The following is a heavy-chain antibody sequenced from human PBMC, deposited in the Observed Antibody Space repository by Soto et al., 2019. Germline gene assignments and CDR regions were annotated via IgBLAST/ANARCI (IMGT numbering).Heavy chain of an antibody. V-gene: IGHV1-2*02. Sequence: ASVKVSCKXSGYTFTGYYMHWVRQAPGQGLEWMGWINPNSGGTNYAQKFQGRVTMTRDTSISTAYMELSRLRSDDTAVYYCARDFQGNGKSAYGMDVWGQGTTVTVSS. CDR2: INPNSGGT. CDR1: GYTFTGYY. J-gene: IGHJ6*02. CDR3: ARDFQGNGKSAYGMDV.